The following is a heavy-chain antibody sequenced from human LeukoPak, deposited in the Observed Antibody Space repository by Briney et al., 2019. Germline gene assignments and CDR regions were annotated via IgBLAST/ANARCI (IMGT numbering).Heavy chain of an antibody. Sequence: SVKVSCKASGGTFSSYAISWVRQAPGQGLEWMGGIIPIFGTANYAQKFQGRVTITTDESTSTAYMELSSLRSEDTAVYYCARGEGVRFLEWLNWFDPWGQGTLVTVSS. D-gene: IGHD3-3*01. J-gene: IGHJ5*02. V-gene: IGHV1-69*05. CDR3: ARGEGVRFLEWLNWFDP. CDR2: IIPIFGTA. CDR1: GGTFSSYA.